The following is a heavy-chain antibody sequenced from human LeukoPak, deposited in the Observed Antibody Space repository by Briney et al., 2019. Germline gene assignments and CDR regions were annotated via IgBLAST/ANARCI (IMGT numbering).Heavy chain of an antibody. D-gene: IGHD6-19*01. J-gene: IGHJ4*02. V-gene: IGHV4-39*07. CDR3: ARTYSSGWPKNHFDY. CDR1: GGSISSSSYY. Sequence: SETLSLTCTVSGGSISSSSYYWGWIRQPPGKGLEWIGNIYYSGNTYYNPSLKSRVTISVDTSKNQFSLKLSSVTAADTAIYYCARTYSSGWPKNHFDYWGQGTLVTVSS. CDR2: IYYSGNT.